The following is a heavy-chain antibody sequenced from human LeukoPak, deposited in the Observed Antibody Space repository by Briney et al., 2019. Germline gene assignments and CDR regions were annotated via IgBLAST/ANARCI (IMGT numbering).Heavy chain of an antibody. Sequence: GGSLRLSCTASGFTFSSYGMHWVRQAPGKGLEWVAVISYDGSNKYYADSVKGRFTISRDNSKNTLYLQMNSLRAEDTAVYYCARSSWIQLFGYFDYWGQGTLVTVSS. V-gene: IGHV3-30*03. CDR3: ARSSWIQLFGYFDY. J-gene: IGHJ4*02. CDR1: GFTFSSYG. D-gene: IGHD5-18*01. CDR2: ISYDGSNK.